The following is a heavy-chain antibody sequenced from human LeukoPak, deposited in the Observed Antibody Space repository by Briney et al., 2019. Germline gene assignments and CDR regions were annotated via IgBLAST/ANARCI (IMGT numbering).Heavy chain of an antibody. CDR1: GGSLTGYS. Sequence: SETLSLTCAVHGGSLTGYSWAWVRQSPGEGLEWIGEINQVEKTIYSPSLESRVSISLEASRNQFFLQLTSVAAADTAMYYCARGRATPSRIFFDYYFMDVWGPGTPVTVSS. CDR3: ARGRATPSRIFFDYYFMDV. CDR2: INQVEKT. D-gene: IGHD3-3*02. V-gene: IGHV4-34*01. J-gene: IGHJ6*03.